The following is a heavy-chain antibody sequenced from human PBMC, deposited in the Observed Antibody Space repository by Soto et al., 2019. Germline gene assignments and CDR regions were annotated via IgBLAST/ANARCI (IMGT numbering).Heavy chain of an antibody. CDR1: GGSISSYY. V-gene: IGHV4-59*01. D-gene: IGHD2-8*01. CDR3: ASSLCTNGVCYTNLFDY. J-gene: IGHJ4*02. CDR2: IYYSGST. Sequence: SETLSLTCTVSGGSISSYYWSWIRQPPGKGLEWIGYIYYSGSTNYNPSLKSRVTISVDTSKNQFSLKLSSVTAADTAVYYCASSLCTNGVCYTNLFDYWGKGTLVTVSS.